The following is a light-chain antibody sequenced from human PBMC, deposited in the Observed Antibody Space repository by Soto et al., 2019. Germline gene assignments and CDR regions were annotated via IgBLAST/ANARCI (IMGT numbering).Light chain of an antibody. V-gene: IGKV3-15*01. CDR3: QQYNNWPPVT. J-gene: IGKJ1*01. CDR1: QSVSSN. Sequence: PGERATLSCRARQSVSSNYLAWYQQKPGQAPRLLIYGASTRATGIPARFSGSGSGTEFTLTISSLQSEDFAVYYCQQYNNWPPVTFGQGTKVDIK. CDR2: GAS.